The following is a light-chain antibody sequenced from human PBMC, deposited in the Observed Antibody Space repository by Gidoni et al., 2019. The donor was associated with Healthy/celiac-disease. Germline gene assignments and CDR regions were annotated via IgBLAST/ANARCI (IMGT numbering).Light chain of an antibody. J-gene: IGKJ4*01. Sequence: DIQMTQSPSSPSASVGDRVTITCQASQDISNYLNWYQQQPGKAPKLLIYDATNLETGVPSRVSGSGSGTDFTFTISSLQPGDIATYYCQQYDNLPLTFGGGTKVEIK. V-gene: IGKV1-33*01. CDR3: QQYDNLPLT. CDR2: DAT. CDR1: QDISNY.